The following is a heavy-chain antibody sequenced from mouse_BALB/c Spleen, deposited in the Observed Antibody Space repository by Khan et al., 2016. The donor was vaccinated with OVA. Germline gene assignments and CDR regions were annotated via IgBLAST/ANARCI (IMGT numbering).Heavy chain of an antibody. J-gene: IGHJ3*01. Sequence: VQLQQSGPELVKPGASVKISCKTSGYTFTEYTMHWVKQSHGKSLEWIGGIDPNNGGTAYNHKFKGKATLNVDKSSSTASMEFRSLTSEDSAVYYCASRGGFAYWGQGTLVTVS. CDR3: ASRGGFAY. CDR1: GYTFTEYT. CDR2: IDPNNGGT. V-gene: IGHV1-18*01.